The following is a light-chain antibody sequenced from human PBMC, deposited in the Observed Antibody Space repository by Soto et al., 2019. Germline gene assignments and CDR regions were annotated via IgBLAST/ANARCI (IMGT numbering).Light chain of an antibody. CDR2: KAS. J-gene: IGKJ1*01. CDR3: QPYNTYPWT. CDR1: QSISSW. Sequence: DIQMTQSPSTLSASVGDRVTITCRASQSISSWLAWYQQKPGKAPKLLIYKASSLQSGVPSRFSGSGSGTEFNLTISSLQPDDFATYYCQPYNTYPWTFGQGTQVEIK. V-gene: IGKV1-5*03.